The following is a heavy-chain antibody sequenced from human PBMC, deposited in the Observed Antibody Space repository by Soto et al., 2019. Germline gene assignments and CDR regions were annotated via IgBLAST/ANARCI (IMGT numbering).Heavy chain of an antibody. CDR3: ARGSIAARLAH. Sequence: SETLSLTCAVYGGSFSGFYWTLIRQPPGKGLEWIGEIDHSGSTYYNPSLKSRVTISVDTSKNQFSLRLSSVTAADTAVYYCARGSIAARLAHWGLGTLVTVSS. D-gene: IGHD6-6*01. J-gene: IGHJ4*02. V-gene: IGHV4-34*01. CDR2: IDHSGST. CDR1: GGSFSGFY.